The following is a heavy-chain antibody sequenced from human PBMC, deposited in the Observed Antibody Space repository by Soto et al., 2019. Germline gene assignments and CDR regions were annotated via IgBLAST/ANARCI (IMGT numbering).Heavy chain of an antibody. CDR2: INHSGCT. Sequence: QVQLQQWGAGLLKPSETLSLTCAVYGGSFSGYYWSWIRQPPGKGLEWIGEINHSGCTNYNPSLKSRFTISVDTSKNQFSMKLSSVTAADTAVYYCARELLYYDFWSGYLRDAFDIWGQGTMVNVS. J-gene: IGHJ3*02. V-gene: IGHV4-34*01. D-gene: IGHD3-3*01. CDR3: ARELLYYDFWSGYLRDAFDI. CDR1: GGSFSGYY.